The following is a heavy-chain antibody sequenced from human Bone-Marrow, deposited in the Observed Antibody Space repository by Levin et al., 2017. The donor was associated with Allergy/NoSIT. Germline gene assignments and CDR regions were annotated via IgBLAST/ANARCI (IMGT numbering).Heavy chain of an antibody. CDR1: GYTFTSYD. CDR3: VIPYYYDSSGYYYLYYYYGMDV. J-gene: IGHJ6*02. CDR2: MNPNSGNT. V-gene: IGHV1-8*01. Sequence: GESLKISCKASGYTFTSYDINWVRQATGQGLEWMGWMNPNSGNTGYAQKFQGRVTMTRNTSISTAYMELSSLRSEDTAVYYCVIPYYYDSSGYYYLYYYYGMDVWGQGTTVTVSS. D-gene: IGHD3-22*01.